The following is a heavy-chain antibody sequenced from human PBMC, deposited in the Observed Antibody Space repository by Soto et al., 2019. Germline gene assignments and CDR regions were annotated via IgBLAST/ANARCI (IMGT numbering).Heavy chain of an antibody. CDR3: ARARQYYDCELDP. V-gene: IGHV4-31*02. Sequence: WTWIHQHPVKGLEWIGYISNSGGTYYNPSLKSRLTISLDSAENQFSVRLTSVTAADTAMYDCARARQYYDCELDPWGQGTLVTVSS. CDR2: ISNSGGT. D-gene: IGHD3-22*01. J-gene: IGHJ5*02.